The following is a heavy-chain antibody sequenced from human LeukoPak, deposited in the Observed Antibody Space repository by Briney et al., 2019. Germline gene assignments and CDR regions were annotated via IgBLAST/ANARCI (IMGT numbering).Heavy chain of an antibody. CDR3: AKSSSFYYYNGMDL. J-gene: IGHJ6*02. D-gene: IGHD1-26*01. CDR1: GFTFSRYA. V-gene: IGHV3-23*01. CDR2: ISGSGGST. Sequence: PGGSLRLSCAASGFTFSRYAMSWVRQAPGKGLDWVSAISGSGGSTYYADSVKGRFTISRDNSKNTLYLQMNSLRAEDTAVSFCAKSSSFYYYNGMDLWGQGTTVTVSS.